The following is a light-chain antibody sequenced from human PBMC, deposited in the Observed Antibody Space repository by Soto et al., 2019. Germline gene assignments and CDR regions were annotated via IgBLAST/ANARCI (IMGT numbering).Light chain of an antibody. V-gene: IGKV3-15*01. CDR3: QQYNNWPPQIT. CDR2: GAS. J-gene: IGKJ5*01. Sequence: EIVMTHSPATLSVSPWERATLSCRASQSVSSYLAWYQQKPGQAPRLLIYGASTRAAGIPARFSGSGSGTEFTLTINSLQSEDFAVYYCQQYNNWPPQITFGQGTRLEIK. CDR1: QSVSSY.